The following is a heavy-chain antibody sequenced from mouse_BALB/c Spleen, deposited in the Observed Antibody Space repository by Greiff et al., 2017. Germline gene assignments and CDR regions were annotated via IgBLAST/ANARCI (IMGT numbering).Heavy chain of an antibody. V-gene: IGHV5-17*02. D-gene: IGHD1-2*01. CDR3: ARSPSSGFYAMDY. Sequence: DVMLVESGGGLVQPGGSRKLSCAASGFTFSSFGMHWVRQAPEKGLEWVAYISSGSSTIYYADTVKGRFTISRDNPKNTLFLQMTSLRSEDTAMYYCARSPSSGFYAMDYWGQGTSVTVSS. CDR2: ISSGSSTI. CDR1: GFTFSSFG. J-gene: IGHJ4*01.